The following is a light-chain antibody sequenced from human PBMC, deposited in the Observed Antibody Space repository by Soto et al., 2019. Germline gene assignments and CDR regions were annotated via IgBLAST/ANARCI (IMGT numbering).Light chain of an antibody. CDR3: QQYRSCPRT. CDR2: GAT. J-gene: IGKJ1*01. Sequence: EILLTQSPATLSVSPGETATLSCRASQNVLSDLAWYQQKPGQAPRLLVYGATTRATDAPAKFRGSGSGTEFSLTISSLQSEDFATYYCQQYRSCPRTFGQGSKVEI. CDR1: QNVLSD. V-gene: IGKV3-15*01.